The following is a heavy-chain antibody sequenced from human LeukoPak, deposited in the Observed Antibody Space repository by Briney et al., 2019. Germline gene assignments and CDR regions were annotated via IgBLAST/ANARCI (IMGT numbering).Heavy chain of an antibody. CDR2: IYTSGTT. CDR3: ARWSGSVTARNYYYYMDV. Sequence: SETLSLTCTVSGGSVRRGNYYWTWIRQPAGSGLEWIGRIYTSGTTDYNPSLRTRVTISVDASRNQFSLNMSSVTAADTAVYYCARWSGSVTARNYYYYMDVWGEGTTVTVSS. D-gene: IGHD6-6*01. J-gene: IGHJ6*03. V-gene: IGHV4-61*02. CDR1: GGSVRRGNYY.